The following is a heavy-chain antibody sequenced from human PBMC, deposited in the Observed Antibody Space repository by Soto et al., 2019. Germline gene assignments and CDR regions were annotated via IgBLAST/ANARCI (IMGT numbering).Heavy chain of an antibody. D-gene: IGHD3-10*01. V-gene: IGHV4-39*01. Sequence: QLLESGPGLVKPSETLSLTCTVSGDSISSSNYHWGWIRQPPGKGLEWIGSVYYSGSTYYNPSLKSRVTISIDASKNQFSLNLNSVTATDTAVYYCARHRGPTGPNYWGQGTLVTVSS. CDR3: ARHRGPTGPNY. CDR1: GDSISSSNYH. J-gene: IGHJ4*02. CDR2: VYYSGST.